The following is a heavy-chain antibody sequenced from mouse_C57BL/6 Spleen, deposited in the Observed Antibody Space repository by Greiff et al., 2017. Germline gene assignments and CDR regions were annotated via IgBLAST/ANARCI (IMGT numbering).Heavy chain of an antibody. CDR1: GYTFTSYW. CDR2: IYPGNSDT. Sequence: EVQLQESGTVLARPGASVKMSCKTSGYTFTSYWMHWVKQRPGQGLEWIGAIYPGNSDTSYNQKFKGKAKLTAVTSASTAYMELSSLKNEDSAVYYSTRRGLYPNYFDYWGQGTTLTVSS. D-gene: IGHD2-12*01. J-gene: IGHJ2*01. CDR3: TRRGLYPNYFDY. V-gene: IGHV1-5*01.